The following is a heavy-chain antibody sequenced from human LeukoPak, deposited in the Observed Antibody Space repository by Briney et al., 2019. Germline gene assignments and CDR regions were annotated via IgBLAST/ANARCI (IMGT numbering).Heavy chain of an antibody. J-gene: IGHJ4*02. Sequence: GGSLRLSCAAPGFIFSNYAMNWVRQAPGKGLEWVSYISSSSNTIYYADSVKGRFTISRDNGKNLVSLQMNSLRDEDTAVYYCARADRDGNKRFLDWGQGTLVTVSS. CDR3: ARADRDGNKRFLD. D-gene: IGHD5-24*01. V-gene: IGHV3-48*02. CDR2: ISSSSNTI. CDR1: GFIFSNYA.